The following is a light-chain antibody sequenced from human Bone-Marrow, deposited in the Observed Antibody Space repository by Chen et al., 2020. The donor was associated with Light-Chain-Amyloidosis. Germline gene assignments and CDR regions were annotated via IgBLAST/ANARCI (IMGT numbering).Light chain of an antibody. V-gene: IGLV3-25*03. Sequence: SYELTQPPSVSVSPGQTARITCSGDDLPTKYAYWYQQKPGQAPVLVIHRDTERPSGISERFSGSSSGTTATLTIGGVQAEDEADYHCPSADSSGTYEVIFGGGTKLTVL. CDR2: RDT. CDR3: PSADSSGTYEVI. J-gene: IGLJ2*01. CDR1: DLPTKY.